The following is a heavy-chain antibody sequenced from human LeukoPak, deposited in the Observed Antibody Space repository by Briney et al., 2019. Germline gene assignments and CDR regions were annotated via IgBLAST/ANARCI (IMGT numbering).Heavy chain of an antibody. CDR3: ARGRGYDFWSGYYCD. CDR1: GFTFSSYE. CDR2: ISSSGSTM. D-gene: IGHD3-3*01. V-gene: IGHV3-48*03. J-gene: IGHJ4*02. Sequence: PGGSLRLSCAASGFTFSSYEMNWVRQAPGKGLEWVSYISSSGSTMYYADSVKGRFTISRDNAKNSLYLQMNSLRAEDTAVYYCARGRGYDFWSGYYCDWGQGTLVTVSS.